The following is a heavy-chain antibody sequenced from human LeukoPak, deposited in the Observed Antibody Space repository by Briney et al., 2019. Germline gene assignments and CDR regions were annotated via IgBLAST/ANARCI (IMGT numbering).Heavy chain of an antibody. CDR1: GFNLNSYS. Sequence: GGSLRLSCATSGFNLNSYSVQWVRQTPGKGMEWVAVLWYDGVNKFYGESMKGRFTVSRDISKNTVYLEMNNLRVEDTAMYYCARDLVVVTGTENWFDPWGQGTPVIVSS. D-gene: IGHD2-21*02. CDR3: ARDLVVVTGTENWFDP. CDR2: LWYDGVNK. V-gene: IGHV3-33*01. J-gene: IGHJ5*02.